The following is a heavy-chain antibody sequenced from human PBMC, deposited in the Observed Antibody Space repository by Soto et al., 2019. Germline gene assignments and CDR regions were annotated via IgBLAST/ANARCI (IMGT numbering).Heavy chain of an antibody. CDR1: GYTLTELS. Sequence: GASVKVSCKVSGYTLTELSMHWVRQAPGKGLEWMGGFDPEDGETIYAQKFQGRVTMTEDTSTDTAYMELSSLRSEDTAVYYCATRDLRGVTMVRGYYYYYGMDVWGQGTTVTVSS. CDR3: ATRDLRGVTMVRGYYYYYGMDV. CDR2: FDPEDGET. J-gene: IGHJ6*02. V-gene: IGHV1-24*01. D-gene: IGHD3-10*01.